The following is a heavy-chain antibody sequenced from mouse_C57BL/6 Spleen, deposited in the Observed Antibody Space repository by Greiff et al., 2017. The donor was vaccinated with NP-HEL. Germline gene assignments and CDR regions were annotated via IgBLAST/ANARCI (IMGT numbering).Heavy chain of an antibody. J-gene: IGHJ2*01. Sequence: QVQLQQPGAELVKPGASVKMSCKASGYTFTSYWITWVKQRPGKGLEWIGDIYPDCGSTTYNEKFKSKATLTVDPSSSTAYMQLNSLTSDDSAVYYCARYGNAYNVFDYWGQGTTLTVSS. CDR3: ARYGNAYNVFDY. V-gene: IGHV1-55*01. D-gene: IGHD2-1*01. CDR1: GYTFTSYW. CDR2: IYPDCGST.